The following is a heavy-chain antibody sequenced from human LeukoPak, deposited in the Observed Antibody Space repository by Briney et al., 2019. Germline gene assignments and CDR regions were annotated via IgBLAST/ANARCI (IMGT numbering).Heavy chain of an antibody. CDR2: IYYSGST. CDR3: ARSDYDFWSGYLRWFDP. D-gene: IGHD3-3*01. CDR1: GGSISSYY. J-gene: IGHJ5*02. V-gene: IGHV4-59*01. Sequence: KPSETLSLTCTVSGGSISSYYWNWIRQPPGKGLEWIAYIYYSGSTNYNPSLKSRVTISVDTSKNQFSLKLSSVTAADTAVYYCARSDYDFWSGYLRWFDPWGQGTLVTVSS.